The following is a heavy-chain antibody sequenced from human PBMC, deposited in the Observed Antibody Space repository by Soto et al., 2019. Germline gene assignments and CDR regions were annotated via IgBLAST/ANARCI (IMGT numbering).Heavy chain of an antibody. CDR1: GFTFSSYA. Sequence: GGSLILSCAASGFTFSSYAMHWVRQAPGKGLEWVAVISYDGSNKYYADSVKGRFTISRDNSKNTLYLQMNSLRAEDTAVYYCARDLAYYYDSSGYYPGAVWGQGTTVTVSS. J-gene: IGHJ6*02. D-gene: IGHD3-22*01. CDR3: ARDLAYYYDSSGYYPGAV. CDR2: ISYDGSNK. V-gene: IGHV3-30-3*01.